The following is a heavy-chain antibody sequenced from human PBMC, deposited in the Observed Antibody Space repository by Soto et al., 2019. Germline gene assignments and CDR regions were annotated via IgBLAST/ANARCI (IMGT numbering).Heavy chain of an antibody. CDR1: GGSFSGYY. D-gene: IGHD6-6*01. V-gene: IGHV4-34*01. J-gene: IGHJ4*02. CDR2: INHSGST. CDR3: ARLIAARGFSDY. Sequence: PSDTLSLTCAVYGGSFSGYYWSWIRQPPGKGLEWIGEINHSGSTNYNPSLKSRVTISVDTSKNQFSLKLSSVTAADTAVYYCARLIAARGFSDYWGQGTLVTVSS.